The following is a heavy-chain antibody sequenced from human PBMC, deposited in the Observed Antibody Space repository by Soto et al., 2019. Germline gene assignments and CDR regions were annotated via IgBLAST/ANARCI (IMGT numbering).Heavy chain of an antibody. CDR1: GGSISSGDYY. Sequence: SETLSLTCTVSGGSISSGDYYWSWIRQPPGKGLEWIGYIYYSGSTYYNPSLKSRVTISVDTSKNQFSLKLSSVTAADTAVYYCARTPYDSSGYYPISFDYWGQGTLVTVSS. J-gene: IGHJ4*02. V-gene: IGHV4-30-4*01. CDR3: ARTPYDSSGYYPISFDY. CDR2: IYYSGST. D-gene: IGHD3-22*01.